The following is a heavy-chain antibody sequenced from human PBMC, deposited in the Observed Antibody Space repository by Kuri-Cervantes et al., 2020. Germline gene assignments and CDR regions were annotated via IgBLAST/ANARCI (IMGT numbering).Heavy chain of an antibody. J-gene: IGHJ3*02. CDR2: IYYSGST. CDR3: ASGRGGAFDI. CDR1: GGSISSYY. D-gene: IGHD1-1*01. Sequence: SETLSLTCTVSGGSISSYYWSWIRQPPGKGLEWIGYIYYSGSTYYNPSLKSRVTISVDTSKNQFSLKLSSVTAADTAVYYCASGRGGAFDIWGQGTMVTVSS. V-gene: IGHV4-59*01.